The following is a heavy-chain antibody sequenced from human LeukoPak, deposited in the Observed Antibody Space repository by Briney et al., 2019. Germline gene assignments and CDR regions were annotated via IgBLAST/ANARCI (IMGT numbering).Heavy chain of an antibody. V-gene: IGHV3-48*03. D-gene: IGHD6-19*01. CDR1: GFTFSSYE. CDR3: EGASYSSGWYGDY. J-gene: IGHJ4*02. Sequence: GGSLRLSCAASGFTFSSYEMNWVRQAPGKGLEWVSYISSSGSTIYYADSVKGRFTISRDNAKNSLYLQMNSLRAEDTAVYYCEGASYSSGWYGDYWGQGTLVTVSS. CDR2: ISSSGSTI.